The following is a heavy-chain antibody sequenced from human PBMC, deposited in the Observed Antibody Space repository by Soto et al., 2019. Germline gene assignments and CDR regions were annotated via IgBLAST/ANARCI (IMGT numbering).Heavy chain of an antibody. CDR2: IIPIFGTA. D-gene: IGHD4-17*01. J-gene: IGHJ6*02. CDR1: GGTFSSYA. V-gene: IGHV1-69*13. CDR3: ARGTDYGGTLYGMDV. Sequence: GASVKVSCKASGGTFSSYAISWVRQAPGQGLEWMGGIIPIFGTANYAQKFQGRVTITADESTSTAYMELSSLRSEDTAVYYCARGTDYGGTLYGMDVWGQGTTVIVSS.